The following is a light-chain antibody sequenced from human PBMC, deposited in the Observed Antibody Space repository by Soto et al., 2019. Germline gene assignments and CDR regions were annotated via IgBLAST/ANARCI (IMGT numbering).Light chain of an antibody. CDR3: QQYGSSPQT. CDR2: GAS. J-gene: IGKJ5*01. V-gene: IGKV3-20*01. CDR1: QSVSSSY. Sequence: ELTHTPGTLSLSPGERAPLSCRASQSVSSSYLAWYQQKPGQAPRLLIYGASSRATGIPDRFSGSGSGTDFTLTIGRLEPEDFAFYYCQQYGSSPQTFGQGTRLEI.